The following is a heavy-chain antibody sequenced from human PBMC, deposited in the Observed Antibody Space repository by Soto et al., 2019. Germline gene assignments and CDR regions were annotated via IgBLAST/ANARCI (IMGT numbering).Heavy chain of an antibody. CDR2: IYHSGST. D-gene: IGHD6-13*01. Sequence: QVQLQESGPGLVKPSGTLSLTCAVSGDSISSSKWWSWVRQPPGKGLEWIGEIYHSGSTNYNPSLKSRFIVSVDTSKNQFSPKLSSVTAADTAVYYCARGERQQQRDYWGQGTLVTVSS. V-gene: IGHV4-4*02. CDR3: ARGERQQQRDY. J-gene: IGHJ4*02. CDR1: GDSISSSKW.